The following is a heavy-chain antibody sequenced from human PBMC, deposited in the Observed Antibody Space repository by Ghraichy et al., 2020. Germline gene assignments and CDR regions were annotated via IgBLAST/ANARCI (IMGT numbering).Heavy chain of an antibody. D-gene: IGHD3-3*01. Sequence: ASVKVSCKVSGYTLTEISMHWVRQAPGKGLEGMGGFDPEDGETIYAQKFQGRVTMTEDTSTDTAYMELSSLRSEDTAVYYCATGSLGFWSGAYAFDIWGQGTMVTVSS. CDR3: ATGSLGFWSGAYAFDI. CDR1: GYTLTEIS. CDR2: FDPEDGET. V-gene: IGHV1-24*01. J-gene: IGHJ3*02.